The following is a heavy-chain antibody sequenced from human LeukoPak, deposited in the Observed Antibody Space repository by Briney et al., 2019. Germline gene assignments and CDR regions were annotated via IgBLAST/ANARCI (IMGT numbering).Heavy chain of an antibody. CDR1: GYTFTSYD. Sequence: ASVKVSCKASGYTFTSYDINWVRQATGQGLEWMGRMNPNSGNTGYAQKFQGGVTITRNTSISTAYMELSSLRSEDTAVYYCARARRNYDFWSGILGYWGQGTLVTVSS. D-gene: IGHD3-3*01. CDR3: ARARRNYDFWSGILGY. J-gene: IGHJ4*02. V-gene: IGHV1-8*03. CDR2: MNPNSGNT.